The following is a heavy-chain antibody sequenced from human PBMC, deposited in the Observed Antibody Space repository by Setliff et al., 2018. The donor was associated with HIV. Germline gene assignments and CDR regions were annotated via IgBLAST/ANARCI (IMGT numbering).Heavy chain of an antibody. V-gene: IGHV1-3*01. CDR1: GYAFTSYA. CDR2: INAGNGDT. CDR3: AKGGDRAMINFDH. Sequence: ASVKVSCKASGYAFTSYAMHWVRQAPGQRLEWMGWINAGNGDTRYSQQFQDRVTITRDTSASTAYMELSSLRSDDTAVYYCAKGGDRAMINFDHWGQGTLVTVSS. D-gene: IGHD5-18*01. J-gene: IGHJ4*02.